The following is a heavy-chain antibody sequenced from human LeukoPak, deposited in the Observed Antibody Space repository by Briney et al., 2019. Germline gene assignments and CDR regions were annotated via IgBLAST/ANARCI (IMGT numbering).Heavy chain of an antibody. Sequence: PEGSLRLSCAASGFTIGPYAMYWVRQGPGRGLEWVSVIKADGSGTFYVDSVRGRFTTSRDNSKNSLYLQMNSLTSEDTALYYCATWAFYHNLDVWGQGTTVIVSS. CDR2: IKADGSGT. J-gene: IGHJ6*02. V-gene: IGHV3-43*02. D-gene: IGHD2/OR15-2a*01. CDR3: ATWAFYHNLDV. CDR1: GFTIGPYA.